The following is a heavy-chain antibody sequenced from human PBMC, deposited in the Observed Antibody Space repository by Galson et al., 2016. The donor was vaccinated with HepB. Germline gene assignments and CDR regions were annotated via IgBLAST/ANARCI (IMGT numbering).Heavy chain of an antibody. V-gene: IGHV3-23*01. J-gene: IGHJ6*02. D-gene: IGHD7-27*01. CDR1: GFTFSSYA. CDR2: ISGSGGST. CDR3: ARAWGNYGMDV. Sequence: SLRLSCAASGFTFSSYAMNWVRQAPGKGLEWVSGISGSGGSTYYADSVKGRFTISRDNSKNTLYLQMNSLRAEDTAVYYCARAWGNYGMDVWGQGTLVTVSS.